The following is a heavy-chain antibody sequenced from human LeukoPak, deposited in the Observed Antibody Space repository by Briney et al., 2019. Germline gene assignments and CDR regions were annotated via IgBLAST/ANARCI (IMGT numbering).Heavy chain of an antibody. Sequence: SETLSLTCTVSGGSITNYYWSWIRQSPGKGLESIGYIYYTGSTNYNPSLKSRVTMSVDTSKNQFSLNLISVTAADTAVYYCARYVAVALRKSGYYYYMDVWGKGTTVTVS. V-gene: IGHV4-59*01. J-gene: IGHJ6*03. D-gene: IGHD6-19*01. CDR2: IYYTGST. CDR1: GGSITNYY. CDR3: ARYVAVALRKSGYYYYMDV.